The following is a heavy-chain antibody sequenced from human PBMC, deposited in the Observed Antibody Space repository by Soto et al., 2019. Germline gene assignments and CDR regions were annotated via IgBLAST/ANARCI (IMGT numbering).Heavy chain of an antibody. D-gene: IGHD1-1*01. J-gene: IGHJ5*02. V-gene: IGHV4-31*03. CDR3: ARDRHNNLFYH. CDR1: GASMSSGGYY. CDR2: IYYSGST. Sequence: SETLSLTCTVSGASMSSGGYYWTWIRQSPGKGLEWIGYIYYSGSTYYNPSLESRVAISLDTSRSQFSLLLHSVTAADTAIYYCARDRHNNLFYHWGQGTLVTVSS.